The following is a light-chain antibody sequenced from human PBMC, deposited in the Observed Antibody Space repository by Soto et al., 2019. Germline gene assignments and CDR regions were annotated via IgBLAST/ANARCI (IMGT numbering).Light chain of an antibody. CDR1: QSVSSSY. Sequence: EIVLTQSPGTRSLSPWGRATLSCRSSQSVSSSYLAWYQQKPGQAPRLLIYGASTRATGIPARFSGSGSGTEFTLTISSLQSEDFAVYYCQQYNNWPPPITFGQGTRLEI. J-gene: IGKJ5*01. V-gene: IGKV3-15*01. CDR2: GAS. CDR3: QQYNNWPPPIT.